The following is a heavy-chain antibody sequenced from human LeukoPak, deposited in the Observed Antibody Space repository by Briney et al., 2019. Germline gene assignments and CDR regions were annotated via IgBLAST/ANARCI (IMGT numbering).Heavy chain of an antibody. V-gene: IGHV3-23*01. CDR2: ISDSGDYT. CDR1: GFTFSSYA. CDR3: AKDTYIGKYCTNGVCSPFDY. J-gene: IGHJ4*02. D-gene: IGHD2-8*01. Sequence: GGSLTLSCAGSGFTFSSYAMSWVRQAPGQGLEWVSVISDSGDYTSYADSVRGRFTISRDNSRNTLYLQMISLRPEDTAVYYCAKDTYIGKYCTNGVCSPFDYWGQGTLVTVSS.